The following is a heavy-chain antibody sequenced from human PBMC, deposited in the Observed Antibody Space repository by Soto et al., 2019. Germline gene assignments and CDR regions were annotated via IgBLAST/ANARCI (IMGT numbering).Heavy chain of an antibody. Sequence: EVQLVESGGGLVQPGGSLRLSCAASGFTFGYYGTSWVRQAPGKGLEWLATIKLDASEKKYVDSVKGRFTLSRDNAKNSLYLKMDSLRAEDPAVYSCARDSGYGSGPSVNHYLDYWGHGTLVTVSS. CDR3: ARDSGYGSGPSVNHYLDY. D-gene: IGHD3-10*01. J-gene: IGHJ4*01. CDR2: IKLDASEK. CDR1: GFTFGYYG. V-gene: IGHV3-7*01.